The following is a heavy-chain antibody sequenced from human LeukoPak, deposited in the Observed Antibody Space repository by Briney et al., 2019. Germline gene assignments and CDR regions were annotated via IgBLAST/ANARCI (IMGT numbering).Heavy chain of an antibody. V-gene: IGHV1-2*02. CDR1: EYTFTGYY. Sequence: ASVKVSCKASEYTFTGYYMHWVRQAPGQGLEWMGWINPNSGGTNYAQKFQGRVTMTRDTSISTAYMELSRLRSDDTAVYYCARGGIFGVVTLNWFDPWGQGTLVTVSS. J-gene: IGHJ5*02. CDR3: ARGGIFGVVTLNWFDP. D-gene: IGHD3-3*01. CDR2: INPNSGGT.